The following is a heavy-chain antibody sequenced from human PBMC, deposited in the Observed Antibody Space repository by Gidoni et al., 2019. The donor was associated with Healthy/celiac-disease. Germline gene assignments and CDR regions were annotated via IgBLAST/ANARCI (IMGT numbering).Heavy chain of an antibody. D-gene: IGHD5-12*01. CDR3: ARVPYSGYYYFDY. CDR1: GGTFSSYT. CDR2: IIPILGIA. Sequence: EVKKPGSSVKVSCKASGGTFSSYTISWVRQAPGQGLEWMGRIIPILGIANYAQKFQGRVTITADKSTSTAYMELSSLRSEDTAVYYCARVPYSGYYYFDYWGQGTLVTVSS. V-gene: IGHV1-69*02. J-gene: IGHJ4*02.